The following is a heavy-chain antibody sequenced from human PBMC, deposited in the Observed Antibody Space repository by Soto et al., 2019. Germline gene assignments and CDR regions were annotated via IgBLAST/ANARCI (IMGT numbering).Heavy chain of an antibody. J-gene: IGHJ4*02. CDR3: AKAPTYYYGSGSYTVDY. Sequence: GGSLRLSCAASGFTFSSYAMSWVRQAPGKGLEWVSAISGSGGSTYYADSVKGRFTISRDNSKNTLYLQMNSLRAEDTAVYYCAKAPTYYYGSGSYTVDYWGQGTLVTVSS. V-gene: IGHV3-23*01. CDR2: ISGSGGST. CDR1: GFTFSSYA. D-gene: IGHD3-10*01.